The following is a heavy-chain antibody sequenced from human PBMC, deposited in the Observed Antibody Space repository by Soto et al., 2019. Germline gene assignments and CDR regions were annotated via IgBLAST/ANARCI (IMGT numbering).Heavy chain of an antibody. J-gene: IGHJ1*01. CDR3: XXXXXXXXXEYFQH. CDR1: GFTFSSYG. CDR2: IWYDGSNK. Sequence: QVQLVESGGGVVQPGRSLRLSCAASGFTFSSYGMHWVRQAPGKGLEWVAVIWYDGSNKYYADSVKGRFTISRDNSKXXXXXXXXXXXXXXXXXXXXXXXXXXXXXEYFQHWGQGALVTVSS. V-gene: IGHV3-33*01.